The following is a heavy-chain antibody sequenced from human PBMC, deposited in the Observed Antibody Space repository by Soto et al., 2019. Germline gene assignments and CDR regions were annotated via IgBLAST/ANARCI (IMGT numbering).Heavy chain of an antibody. D-gene: IGHD2-15*01. CDR2: MDPITGGT. CDR1: GXNLXAXY. V-gene: IGHV1-2*02. Sequence: QVQLEQSGAEVKQPXAXVXXSCXXSGXNLXAXYTXXVRXXXXRXLEXVXXMDPITGGTDYEERLRDRVTMTRDTSINTAYMELRRLRSDDTAIYFCARGRDAASQFYSPHGMDVWGQGTTVTVSS. J-gene: IGHJ6*02. CDR3: ARGRDAASQFYSPHGMDV.